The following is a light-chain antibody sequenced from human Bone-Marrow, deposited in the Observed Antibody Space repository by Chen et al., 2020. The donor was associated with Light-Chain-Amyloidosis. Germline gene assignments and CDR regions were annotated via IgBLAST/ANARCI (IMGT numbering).Light chain of an antibody. CDR1: SSDVGGENH. CDR3: SSYTITNTLV. Sequence: QFALTQPASVSGAPGQWITISGTGTSSDVGGENHVSWYQPHPDNAPKLMIYEVTNRPSWVPDRFSGSKSDNTASLTISGLQTEDEADYFCSSYTITNTLVFGSGTRVTVL. J-gene: IGLJ1*01. CDR2: EVT. V-gene: IGLV2-14*01.